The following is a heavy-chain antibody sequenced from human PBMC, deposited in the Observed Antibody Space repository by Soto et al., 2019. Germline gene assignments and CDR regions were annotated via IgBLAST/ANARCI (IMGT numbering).Heavy chain of an antibody. D-gene: IGHD6-19*01. J-gene: IGHJ4*02. CDR1: GFTFSNCA. CDR2: ISGSGGST. V-gene: IGHV3-23*01. CDR3: AKPFNTGWTRPDY. Sequence: EVQLLESGGGLVQPGGSLRLSCAASGFTFSNCAMTWVRQAPGKGLEWVSAISGSGGSTYYAGSVKGRFTISRDNSKNTLYLQMNSLRAEDTAVYYCAKPFNTGWTRPDYLGQGTLVTVSS.